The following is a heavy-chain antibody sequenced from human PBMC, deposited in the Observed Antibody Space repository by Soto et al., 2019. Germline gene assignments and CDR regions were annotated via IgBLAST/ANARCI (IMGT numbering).Heavy chain of an antibody. V-gene: IGHV1-69*01. CDR1: GGTFSTST. CDR3: TCFEEQWVVGGAYFDS. CDR2: IIPTFGTV. D-gene: IGHD6-19*01. Sequence: QVQLVQSGAEVKKPGSSVKVSCKASGGTFSTSTISWVRQAPGQGLEWMGGIIPTFGTVKYAQKFRGRVTITTDESTSKAYMELRSLRSQDTALYYCTCFEEQWVVGGAYFDSWGQVTLVTV. J-gene: IGHJ4*02.